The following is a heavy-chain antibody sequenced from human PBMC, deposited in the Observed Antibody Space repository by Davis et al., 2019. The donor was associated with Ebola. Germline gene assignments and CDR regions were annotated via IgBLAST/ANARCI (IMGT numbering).Heavy chain of an antibody. J-gene: IGHJ4*02. CDR2: IYPGDSDT. CDR3: ARGTPGVSTFFFFDS. Sequence: GESLKISCKGSGYSFTTYWIAWVRQTPAKGLEWMGIIYPGDSDTRYSPSFEGQVTISVDRSISTAHLQWSSLKASDTGIYYCARGTPGVSTFFFFDSWGQGTPVTVSS. V-gene: IGHV5-51*01. CDR1: GYSFTTYW. D-gene: IGHD4-11*01.